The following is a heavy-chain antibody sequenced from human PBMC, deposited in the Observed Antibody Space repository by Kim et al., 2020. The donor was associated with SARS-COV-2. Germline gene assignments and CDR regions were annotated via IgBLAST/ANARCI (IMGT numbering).Heavy chain of an antibody. J-gene: IGHJ4*02. D-gene: IGHD3-22*01. CDR3: ARPTYDSSGYYYQY. V-gene: IGHV3-21*01. Sequence: AKSVKGRFTISRDNAKNSLYLQMNSLRAEDTAVYYCARPTYDSSGYYYQYWGQGTLVTVSS.